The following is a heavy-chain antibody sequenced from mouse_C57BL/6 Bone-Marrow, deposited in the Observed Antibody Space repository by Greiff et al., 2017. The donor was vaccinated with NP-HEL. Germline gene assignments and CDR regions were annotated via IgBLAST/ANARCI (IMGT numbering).Heavy chain of an antibody. D-gene: IGHD1-1*01. V-gene: IGHV1-9*01. J-gene: IGHJ1*03. Sequence: QVQLQQSGAELMKPGASVKLSCKATGYTFTGYWIEWVKQRPGHGLEWIGEILPGSGSTNYNEKFKGKATFTADTSSNTANMQLSSLTTEDSAIYYCARGGDYGSSYDWYFDVWGTGTTVTVSS. CDR1: GYTFTGYW. CDR2: ILPGSGST. CDR3: ARGGDYGSSYDWYFDV.